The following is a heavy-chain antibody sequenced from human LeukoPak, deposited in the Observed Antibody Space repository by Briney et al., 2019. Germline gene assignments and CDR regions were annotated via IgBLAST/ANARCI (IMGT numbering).Heavy chain of an antibody. J-gene: IGHJ4*02. V-gene: IGHV4-39*01. CDR3: ARPCVYYYGSGSYYTASYYFDY. Sequence: TPSETLSLTRTVSGGSISSSSYYWGWIRQPPGKGLEWIGSIYYSGSTYYNPSLKSRVTISVDTSKNQFSLKLSSVTAADTAVYYCARPCVYYYGSGSYYTASYYFDYWGQGTLVTVSS. D-gene: IGHD3-10*01. CDR1: GGSISSSSYY. CDR2: IYYSGST.